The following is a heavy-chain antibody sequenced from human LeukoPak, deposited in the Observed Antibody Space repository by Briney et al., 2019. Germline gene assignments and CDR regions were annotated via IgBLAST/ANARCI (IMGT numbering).Heavy chain of an antibody. Sequence: GGSLRLSCAASGFTFGSYWMHWVRQAPGKGLVWVSRINTDGGSTTYADSVKGRFTISRDNAKNTLYLQMNSLRAEDTAVYYCGRGFSIVPAGIPDYWGQGTLVTVSS. CDR2: INTDGGST. D-gene: IGHD2-2*02. CDR1: GFTFGSYW. CDR3: GRGFSIVPAGIPDY. J-gene: IGHJ4*02. V-gene: IGHV3-74*01.